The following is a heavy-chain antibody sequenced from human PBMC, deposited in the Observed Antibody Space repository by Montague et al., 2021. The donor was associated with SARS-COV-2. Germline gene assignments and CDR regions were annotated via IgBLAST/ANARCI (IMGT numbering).Heavy chain of an antibody. J-gene: IGHJ3*02. CDR1: GGSISSYY. Sequence: SETLSLTCTVSGGSISSYYWSWIRQPPGKGLEWIGYIFYSGSTNYNPSLKSRVTISVDTSKNQFSLKLSSVTAADTAVYYCARGSGWMGNAFDIWGQGTMVTVSS. V-gene: IGHV4-59*01. CDR2: IFYSGST. CDR3: ARGSGWMGNAFDI. D-gene: IGHD6-19*01.